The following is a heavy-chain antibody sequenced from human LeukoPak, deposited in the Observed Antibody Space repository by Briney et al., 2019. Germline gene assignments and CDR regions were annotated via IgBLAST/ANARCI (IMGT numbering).Heavy chain of an antibody. CDR2: ITSGHST. J-gene: IGHJ4*02. CDR1: RFTFSNYA. CDR3: AKDYPECTGTTCSGEAFFDY. D-gene: IGHD2-2*01. V-gene: IGHV3-23*01. Sequence: PGGSLRLSCAASRFTFSNYAMSWVRQAAGKGLEWVSGITSGHSTFYADSVKGRFTISRDNSKNTVYLQMNSRRAEDTAVYYCAKDYPECTGTTCSGEAFFDYWGQGTLVTVSS.